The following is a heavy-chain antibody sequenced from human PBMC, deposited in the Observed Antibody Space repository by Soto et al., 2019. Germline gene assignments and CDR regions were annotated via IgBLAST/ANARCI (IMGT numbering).Heavy chain of an antibody. CDR3: TRGDF. J-gene: IGHJ4*02. Sequence: QVQLQESGPGLVKPSQTLSLTCTVSGDSMTTVGYYWTWIRQHPGQGLEWIGFISYSGSTYYSSSPKGRVAISADPSKDPFSLKLNSVTAADTAVYYCTRGDFWGQGTLVTVSS. CDR1: GDSMTTVGYY. CDR2: ISYSGST. V-gene: IGHV4-31*03.